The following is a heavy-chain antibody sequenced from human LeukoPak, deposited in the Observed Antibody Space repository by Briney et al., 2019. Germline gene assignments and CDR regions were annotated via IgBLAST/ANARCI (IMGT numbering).Heavy chain of an antibody. CDR3: STTYYYDSSEGY. V-gene: IGHV3-15*07. CDR1: GFTFSSAW. CDR2: IKSKTDGGTT. J-gene: IGHJ4*02. D-gene: IGHD3-22*01. Sequence: GGSLRLSCAASGFTFSSAWMNWVRQAPGKGLEWVGRIKSKTDGGTTDYAAPVKGRFTISRDDSKNTLYLQMNSLKTEVTAVYYCSTTYYYDSSEGYWGQGTLVTVSS.